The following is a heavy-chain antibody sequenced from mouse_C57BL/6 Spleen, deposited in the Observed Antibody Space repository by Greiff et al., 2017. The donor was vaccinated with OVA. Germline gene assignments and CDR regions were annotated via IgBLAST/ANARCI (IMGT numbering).Heavy chain of an antibody. J-gene: IGHJ4*01. Sequence: EVQGVESGGGLVQPGGSLKLSCAASGFTFSDYYMYWVRQTPEKRLEWVAYISNGGGSTYYPDTVQGRFTISRDNAKNTLYLQMSRLKSEDTAMYYCARQTGTGSAMDYWGQGTSVTVSS. D-gene: IGHD4-1*01. CDR2: ISNGGGST. V-gene: IGHV5-12*01. CDR1: GFTFSDYY. CDR3: ARQTGTGSAMDY.